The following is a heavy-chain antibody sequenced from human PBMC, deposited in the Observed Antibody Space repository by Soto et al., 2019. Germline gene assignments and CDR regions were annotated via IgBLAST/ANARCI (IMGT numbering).Heavy chain of an antibody. CDR1: GGSISSGGYY. D-gene: IGHD2-15*01. V-gene: IGHV4-31*03. J-gene: IGHJ6*02. Sequence: QVQLQESGPGLVKPSQTLSLTCTVSGGSISSGGYYWSWIRQHPGKGLEWIGYIYYSGSTYYNPSLKSRVTISVDASKNQFSLTLSSVTAADTAVYYCARVVVAATYAYYYYGMDVWGQGTTVTVSS. CDR3: ARVVVAATYAYYYYGMDV. CDR2: IYYSGST.